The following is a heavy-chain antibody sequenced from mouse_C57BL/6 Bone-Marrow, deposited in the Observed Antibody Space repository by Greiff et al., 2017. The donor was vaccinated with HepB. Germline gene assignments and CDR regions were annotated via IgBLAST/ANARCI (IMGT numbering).Heavy chain of an antibody. Sequence: VQLQESGAELAKPGASVKLSCKASGYTFTSYWMHWVKQSPGQCLEWIGYINPSSGYTKYNQKFKDKATLTADKSSSTAYMQLSSLTYEDSAVYYCARWGTTVVAPYYAMDYWGQGTSVTVSS. CDR2: INPSSGYT. CDR3: ARWGTTVVAPYYAMDY. J-gene: IGHJ4*01. V-gene: IGHV1-7*01. D-gene: IGHD1-1*01. CDR1: GYTFTSYW.